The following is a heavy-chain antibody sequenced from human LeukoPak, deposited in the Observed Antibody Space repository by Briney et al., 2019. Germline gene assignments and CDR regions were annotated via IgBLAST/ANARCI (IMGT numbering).Heavy chain of an antibody. J-gene: IGHJ4*02. Sequence: PGGSLRLSCAASGFTFSTYSMNWVRQAPGKGLEWVSSIGSSSSYTYYTDSVKGRFTISRDNAKNSLYLQMNSLRAEDTAVYYCARGDCSSTSCYRRDWGQGTLVTVSS. CDR3: ARGDCSSTSCYRRD. V-gene: IGHV3-21*01. CDR1: GFTFSTYS. D-gene: IGHD2-2*02. CDR2: IGSSSSYT.